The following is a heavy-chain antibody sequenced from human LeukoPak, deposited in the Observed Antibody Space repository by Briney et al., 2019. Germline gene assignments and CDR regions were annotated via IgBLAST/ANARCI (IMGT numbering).Heavy chain of an antibody. D-gene: IGHD6-13*01. J-gene: IGHJ6*03. CDR1: GSTFHVYA. CDR2: ISGDGSST. Sequence: GRSLRLSCAASGSTFHVYAMHWVRQAPGKGLEWVSLISGDGSSTYYADSVKGRFTISRDNSKNSLYLQMNSLRTEDTALYYCAKDFSYSSSWYGVLYFYYYMDVWGKGTTVTVSS. V-gene: IGHV3-43*02. CDR3: AKDFSYSSSWYGVLYFYYYMDV.